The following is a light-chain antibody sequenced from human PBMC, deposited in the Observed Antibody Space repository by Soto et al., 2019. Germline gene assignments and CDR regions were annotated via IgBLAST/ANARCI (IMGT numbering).Light chain of an antibody. J-gene: IGKJ5*01. CDR3: QQYGSSATIT. Sequence: EIVLTQSPGTLSLSPGERATLSCRASQSVRNHNLNWYQQTAGQAPSLLIYGASIRATGIPDRFSGSGSGTDLTLTISRLEPEDFAPYFGQQYGSSATITFGQGTRLEIK. V-gene: IGKV3-20*01. CDR1: QSVRNHN. CDR2: GAS.